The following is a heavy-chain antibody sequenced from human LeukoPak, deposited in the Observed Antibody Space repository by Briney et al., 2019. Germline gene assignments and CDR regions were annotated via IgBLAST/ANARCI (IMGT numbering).Heavy chain of an antibody. CDR1: GFTFSSYA. Sequence: GGSLRLSRAASGFTFSSYAMHWVRQAPGKGLEWVAVISYDGSNKYYADSVKGRFAISRDNSENTLYLQMNNLRAEDTAVYYCASTRRIVGANTGMDVWGQGTTVTVSS. D-gene: IGHD1-26*01. V-gene: IGHV3-30*09. J-gene: IGHJ6*02. CDR2: ISYDGSNK. CDR3: ASTRRIVGANTGMDV.